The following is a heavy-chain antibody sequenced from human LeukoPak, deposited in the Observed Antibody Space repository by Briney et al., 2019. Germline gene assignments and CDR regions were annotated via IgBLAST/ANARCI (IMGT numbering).Heavy chain of an antibody. J-gene: IGHJ4*02. CDR2: ISYDGSNK. D-gene: IGHD1-26*01. CDR1: GFTFSSYG. V-gene: IGHV3-30*03. CDR3: ARDGLNSGTFFDY. Sequence: GGSLRLSCAASGFTFSSYGMHWVRQAPGKGLEWVAVISYDGSNKYYADSVKGRFTISRDNSKNTLYLQMNSLRAEDTAVYYCARDGLNSGTFFDYWGQGTLVAVSS.